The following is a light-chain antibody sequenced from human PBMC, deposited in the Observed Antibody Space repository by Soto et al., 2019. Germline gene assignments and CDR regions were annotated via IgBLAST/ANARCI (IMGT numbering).Light chain of an antibody. CDR2: AVS. CDR3: LQTYKTPT. Sequence: DIQMTPSPSSLSASVGDRVTITCRASQTLSSFLSWYQQKPGQAPNLLIYAVSSLHSGVPSRFSGSGSGTDFTLTISSLQPEDFATYYCLQTYKTPTFGPGTKVDI. V-gene: IGKV1-39*01. CDR1: QTLSSF. J-gene: IGKJ3*01.